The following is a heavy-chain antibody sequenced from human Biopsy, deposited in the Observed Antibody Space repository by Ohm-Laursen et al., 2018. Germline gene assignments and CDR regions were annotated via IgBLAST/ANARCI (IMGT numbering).Heavy chain of an antibody. D-gene: IGHD4-23*01. CDR2: ISYTGYT. J-gene: IGHJ4*02. CDR1: GGSFTGHY. Sequence: SDTLSLTCAVSGGSFTGHYWSWIRQPPGQGLEWIGHISYTGYTSYNASLKSRVTISVDTSGNHFSLRLSSLTAADTAVYYCARGSNDFGGLYFPRWGQGTLLTVSS. CDR3: ARGSNDFGGLYFPR. V-gene: IGHV4-59*11.